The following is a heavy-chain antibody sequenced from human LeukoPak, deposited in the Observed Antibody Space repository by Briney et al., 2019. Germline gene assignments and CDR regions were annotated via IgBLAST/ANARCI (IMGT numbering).Heavy chain of an antibody. J-gene: IGHJ6*02. CDR2: IWPGDSDI. V-gene: IGHV5-51*01. CDR3: ARQEASFSGTYRV. Sequence: GESLKISCKGSGYSFTNYWIGWVRQMPGKGLEWMGIIWPGDSDIKYSPSFQGQVTISADKSISTAYLQWSSLKASDTAMYYCARQEASFSGTYRVWGQGTTVTVSS. CDR1: GYSFTNYW. D-gene: IGHD1-26*01.